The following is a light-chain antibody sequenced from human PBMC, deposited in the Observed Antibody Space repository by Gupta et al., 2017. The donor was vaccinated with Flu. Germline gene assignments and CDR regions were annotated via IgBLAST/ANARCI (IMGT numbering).Light chain of an antibody. CDR1: RSVSSSY. CDR3: QQYGSSPT. J-gene: IGKJ3*01. CDR2: GAS. V-gene: IGKV3-20*01. Sequence: GARATRSCSASRSVSSSYLAWYQQKPGQAPRLLIYGASSRATGIPDRFSGSGSGTDFTLTISRLEPEDFAVYYCQQYGSSPTFGPGTKVDIK.